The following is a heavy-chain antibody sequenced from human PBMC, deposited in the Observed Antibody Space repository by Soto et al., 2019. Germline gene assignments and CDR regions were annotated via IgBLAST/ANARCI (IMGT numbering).Heavy chain of an antibody. D-gene: IGHD3-10*01. CDR2: INPSGGST. CDR1: GYTFTSYY. Sequence: ASVKVSCKASGYTFTSYYMHWVRQAPGQGLEWMGIINPSGGSTSYAQKFQGRVTMTRDTSTSTVYMELSSLRSEDTAVYYCASVGELRWGSDYYYGMDVWGQGTTVTVPS. V-gene: IGHV1-46*01. CDR3: ASVGELRWGSDYYYGMDV. J-gene: IGHJ6*02.